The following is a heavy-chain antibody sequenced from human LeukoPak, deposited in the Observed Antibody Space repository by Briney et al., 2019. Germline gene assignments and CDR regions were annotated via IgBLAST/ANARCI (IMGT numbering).Heavy chain of an antibody. J-gene: IGHJ5*02. CDR3: TRARSGYFEYWFDP. D-gene: IGHD3-3*01. V-gene: IGHV4-34*01. CDR1: GGSFSGYY. CDR2: INHSGST. Sequence: SETLSLTCAVYGGSFSGYYWSWIRQPPGKGLEWLGEINHSGSTSYNPSLKSRVTISVDTSKNQCSLKLSSVTAWDTAVYYCTRARSGYFEYWFDPWGQGTLVTVSS.